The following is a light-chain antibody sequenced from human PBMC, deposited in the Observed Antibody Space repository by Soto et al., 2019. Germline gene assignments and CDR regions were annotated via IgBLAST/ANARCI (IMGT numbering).Light chain of an antibody. Sequence: QSVLTQPPSASRTPGQTVTISCSGSSSNIGLNDVHWYRQLSGTAPQILIYDTNQQATGVPDRFSGSRSGTSASLAIHGLPSEDDADYHCAAWDDSLNGPVFGGGTKLTVL. CDR3: AAWDDSLNGPV. CDR2: DTN. V-gene: IGLV1-44*01. J-gene: IGLJ2*01. CDR1: SSNIGLND.